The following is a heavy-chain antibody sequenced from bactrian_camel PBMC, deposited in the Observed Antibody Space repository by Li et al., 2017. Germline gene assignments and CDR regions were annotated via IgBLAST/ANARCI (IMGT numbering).Heavy chain of an antibody. J-gene: IGHJ4*01. V-gene: IGHV3S6*01. CDR2: IVSDGSNT. D-gene: IGHD3*01. Sequence: QLVESGGGLVQPGGSPRLSCAASGFTFSSYWMYWVRQAPGKGLEWVSRIVSDGSNTYYADPVKGRFTVSRDNAKNEVALQTNSLKSEDTALYYCTKDYVEGLGVDYWGQGTQVTVS. CDR1: GFTFSSYW. CDR3: TKDYVEGLGVDY.